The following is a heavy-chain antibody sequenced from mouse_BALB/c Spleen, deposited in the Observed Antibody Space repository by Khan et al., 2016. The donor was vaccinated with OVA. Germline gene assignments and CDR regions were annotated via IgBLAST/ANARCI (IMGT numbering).Heavy chain of an antibody. CDR2: ITPANGNT. J-gene: IGHJ1*01. CDR1: GFNIKDTY. CDR3: FRPCYDPRNFDV. Sequence: VQLQQSGAELVKPGASVKLSCTASGFNIKDTYIHWVKRRPEQGLEWIGRITPANGNTEYDPKFQGKATMRADTSSNTAYLQLSSLTSGDTAVYYCFRPCYDPRNFDVWGAGTTVTVSA. V-gene: IGHV14-3*02. D-gene: IGHD2-3*01.